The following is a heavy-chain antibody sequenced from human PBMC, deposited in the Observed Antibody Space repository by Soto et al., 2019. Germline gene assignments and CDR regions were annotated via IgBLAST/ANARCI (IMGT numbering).Heavy chain of an antibody. CDR1: DDSINSDKYY. D-gene: IGHD3-9*01. Sequence: SETLSITCSVSDDSINSDKYYWGWIREPAGKGLEWIASIYYRGNAYYNPSLQTRVTLSLDKSKSQFSLKLNSVTAADSAVYFCARLEGLATISYYFDFWGPGALVTVSS. V-gene: IGHV4-39*01. J-gene: IGHJ4*02. CDR3: ARLEGLATISYYFDF. CDR2: IYYRGNA.